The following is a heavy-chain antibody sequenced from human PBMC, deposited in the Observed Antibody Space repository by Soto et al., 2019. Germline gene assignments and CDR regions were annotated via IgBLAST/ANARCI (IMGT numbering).Heavy chain of an antibody. CDR3: ARGEDYYGMDV. CDR1: GFTFSSYA. J-gene: IGHJ6*02. Sequence: GGSLRLSWAASGFTFSSYAMHWIRQAPGKGLEWVALISYGGTTYYADSVKGRFTFSRDNSKNTLYLQMNSLRAEDTAVYYCARGEDYYGMDVWGQGTTVTVSS. V-gene: IGHV3-30*04. CDR2: ISYGGTT.